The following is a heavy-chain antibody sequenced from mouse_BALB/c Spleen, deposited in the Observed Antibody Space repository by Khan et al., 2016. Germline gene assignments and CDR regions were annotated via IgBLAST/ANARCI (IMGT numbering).Heavy chain of an antibody. CDR2: IAYSGAP. CDR3: VRRDANYVMDY. J-gene: IGHJ4*01. CDR1: GYSITSVYA. Sequence: VQLKESGPGLVKPSQSLSLTCNVTGYSITSVYAWNWVRQFPGNTLEWMGYIAYSGAPSYNPSLRDRNSITRDTAKNQFFLHLYSGTTDDPATYYCVRRDANYVMDYWGRGTSVTVSS. V-gene: IGHV3-2*02.